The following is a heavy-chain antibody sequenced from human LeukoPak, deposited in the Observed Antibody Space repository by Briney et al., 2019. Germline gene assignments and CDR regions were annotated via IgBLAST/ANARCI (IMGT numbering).Heavy chain of an antibody. CDR2: IIPILGIA. D-gene: IGHD1-26*01. Sequence: WASVKVSCKASGYTFTGYYMHWVRQAPGQGLEWMGRIIPILGIANYAQKFQGRVTITADKSTSTAYMELSSLRSEDTAVYYCARATTDAFDIWGQGTMVTVSS. J-gene: IGHJ3*02. V-gene: IGHV1-69*04. CDR1: GYTFTGYY. CDR3: ARATTDAFDI.